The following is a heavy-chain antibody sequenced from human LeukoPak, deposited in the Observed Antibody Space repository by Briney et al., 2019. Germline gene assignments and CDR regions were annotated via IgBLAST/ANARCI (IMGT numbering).Heavy chain of an antibody. J-gene: IGHJ4*02. D-gene: IGHD6-13*01. CDR2: VGSSGVNT. Sequence: QTGGSLRLSCAASGITFSSLAMAWVRQAPGKGLEWVSTVGSSGVNTHHADSVKGRFTISRDNSKSTLQLQMNSQRVKDTALYYCATTPSSTPPDYWGQGTLVTVSS. V-gene: IGHV3-23*01. CDR3: ATTPSSTPPDY. CDR1: GITFSSLA.